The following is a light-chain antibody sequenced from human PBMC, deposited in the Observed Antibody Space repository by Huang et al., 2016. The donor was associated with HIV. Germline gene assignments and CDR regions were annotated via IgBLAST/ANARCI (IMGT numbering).Light chain of an antibody. CDR3: QQYNMSPPT. V-gene: IGKV3-20*01. CDR1: QSVASSF. J-gene: IGKJ1*01. Sequence: EIVLTQSPGTLSLSPGERATLSCRPSQSVASSFLAWYQQKPGQAPRLLIYATSSRATGIPDRFSGSGSGTDFTLTISRLEPEDFAVYYCQQYNMSPPTFGHGTKVEIK. CDR2: ATS.